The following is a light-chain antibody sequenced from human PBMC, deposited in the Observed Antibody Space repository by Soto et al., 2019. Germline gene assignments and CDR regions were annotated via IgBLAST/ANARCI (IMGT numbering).Light chain of an antibody. V-gene: IGKV1-39*01. CDR1: QSISSY. Sequence: DIQMTQSPSSLSASVGDRVTITCRASQSISSYLNWYQQKPGKAPKLLIYAASSLQSGVPSRFSGSGSGTDFTLTISSLQPEDFATYYCQQSYSTPPEGTFGQGTKVE. CDR3: QQSYSTPPEGT. CDR2: AAS. J-gene: IGKJ1*01.